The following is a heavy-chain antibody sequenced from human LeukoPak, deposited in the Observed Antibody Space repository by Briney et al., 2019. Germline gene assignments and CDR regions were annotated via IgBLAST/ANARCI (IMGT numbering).Heavy chain of an antibody. CDR1: GFTLSSYW. CDR2: IKQDGSEK. CDR3: ARVIVVVVAAIGYFDY. D-gene: IGHD2-15*01. V-gene: IGHV3-7*03. Sequence: GGSLRLSCAASGFTLSSYWMSWVRQAPGKGLEWVANIKQDGSEKYYVDSVKGRFTISRDNAKNSLYLQMNSLRAEDTAVYYCARVIVVVVAAIGYFDYWGQGTLVTVSS. J-gene: IGHJ4*02.